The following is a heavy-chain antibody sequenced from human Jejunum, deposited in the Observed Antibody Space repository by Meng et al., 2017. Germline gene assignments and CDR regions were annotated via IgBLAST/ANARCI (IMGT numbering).Heavy chain of an antibody. J-gene: IGHJ4*02. Sequence: GGSLRLSCIVSGFTFGDYAMTWVRQAPGKGLEWVGFIRAKAYGGTSDYAASVKGRFTISRDDSNSIAYLQMDSLKTEDTAVYYCTRDERCSGGSCYSGRHDYWGQGNLVTVSS. D-gene: IGHD2-15*01. CDR1: GFTFGDYA. V-gene: IGHV3-49*04. CDR2: IRAKAYGGTS. CDR3: TRDERCSGGSCYSGRHDY.